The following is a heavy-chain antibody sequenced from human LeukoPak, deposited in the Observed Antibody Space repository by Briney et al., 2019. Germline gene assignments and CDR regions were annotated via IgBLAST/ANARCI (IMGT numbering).Heavy chain of an antibody. V-gene: IGHV3-30*02. Sequence: GGSLRLSCAASGFTFSSYGMHWVRQAPGKGLEWVAFIRYDGSNKYYADSVKGRFTISRDNSKNTLYLQMNSLRAEDTAVYYCAKGEANWNYVISLYYFDYWGQGTLVTVSS. CDR1: GFTFSSYG. D-gene: IGHD1-7*01. CDR3: AKGEANWNYVISLYYFDY. CDR2: IRYDGSNK. J-gene: IGHJ4*02.